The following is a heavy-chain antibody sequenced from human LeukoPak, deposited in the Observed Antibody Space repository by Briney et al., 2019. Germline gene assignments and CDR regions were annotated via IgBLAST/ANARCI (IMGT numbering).Heavy chain of an antibody. J-gene: IGHJ2*01. Sequence: PGESLKISCKGSGYSFTSYWIGWVRQMPGKGLEWMGIINPGDPDTRYTPSFQGQVTISADKSISTAYLQWSSLKSSDTAIYYCARHRGIAVVTDTLLGWYFDLWGRGTLVTVSS. CDR2: INPGDPDT. D-gene: IGHD2-21*02. CDR1: GYSFTSYW. CDR3: ARHRGIAVVTDTLLGWYFDL. V-gene: IGHV5-51*01.